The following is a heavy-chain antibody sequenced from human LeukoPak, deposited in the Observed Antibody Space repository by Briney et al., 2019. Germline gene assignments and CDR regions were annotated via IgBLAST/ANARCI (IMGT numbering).Heavy chain of an antibody. CDR3: AKVNDILTGYPFYYFDY. V-gene: IGHV3-23*01. D-gene: IGHD3-9*01. CDR2: ISGSGGST. J-gene: IGHJ4*02. CDR1: GFTFSSYA. Sequence: GGSLRLSCAASGFTFSSYAMSWVRQAPWKGLEWVSAISGSGGSTYYADSVKGRFTISRDNSKNTLYLQMNSLRAEDTAVYYCAKVNDILTGYPFYYFDYWGQGTLVTVSS.